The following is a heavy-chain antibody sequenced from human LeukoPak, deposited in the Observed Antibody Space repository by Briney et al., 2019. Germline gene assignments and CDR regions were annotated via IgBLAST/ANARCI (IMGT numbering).Heavy chain of an antibody. Sequence: SVKVSCKASVGTFSSYAISWVRQAPGQGLEWMGRIIPILGIANYAQKFQGRVTITADKSTSTAYMELSSLRSEDTAVYYCARDLRSGSYYSNWFDPWGQGTLVTVSS. V-gene: IGHV1-69*04. J-gene: IGHJ5*02. CDR3: ARDLRSGSYYSNWFDP. D-gene: IGHD1-26*01. CDR2: IIPILGIA. CDR1: VGTFSSYA.